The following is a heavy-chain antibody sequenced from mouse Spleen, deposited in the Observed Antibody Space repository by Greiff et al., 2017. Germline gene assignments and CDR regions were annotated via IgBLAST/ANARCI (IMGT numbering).Heavy chain of an antibody. CDR3: ARHYGSSNWYFDV. V-gene: IGHV5-9-3*01. CDR1: GFTFSSYA. Sequence: DVKLVESGGGLVKPGGSLKLSCAASGFTFSSYAMSWVRQTPEKRLEWVATISSGGSYTYYPDSVKGRFTISRDNAKNTLYLQMSSLRSEDTAMYYCARHYGSSNWYFDVWGAGTTVTVSS. J-gene: IGHJ1*01. CDR2: ISSGGSYT. D-gene: IGHD1-1*01.